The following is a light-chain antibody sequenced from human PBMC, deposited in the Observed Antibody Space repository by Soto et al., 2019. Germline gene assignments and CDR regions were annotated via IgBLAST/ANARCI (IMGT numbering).Light chain of an antibody. CDR3: QQLNSYPRS. CDR2: AAS. CDR1: QGISSY. J-gene: IGKJ4*01. V-gene: IGKV1-9*01. Sequence: DIQLTQSPSFLSASVGDRVTITCRASQGISSYLAWYQQKPGKAPKLLLYAASTLQSGVPSRFSGSGSGTEFTLTISSLQPEDVATYYCQQLNSYPRSFGGGTKVEIK.